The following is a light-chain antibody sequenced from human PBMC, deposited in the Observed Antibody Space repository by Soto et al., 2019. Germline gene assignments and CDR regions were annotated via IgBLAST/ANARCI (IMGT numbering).Light chain of an antibody. J-gene: IGKJ1*01. Sequence: DTQMTQSPSTLSASVGDRVTITCRASETISTWFAWYQQKPGQAPKLLIYSSSFLESGVPSRFSGSGSGTEFTLTISSLQPDDFATYYCLQYNDYSWTFGQGTKVQIK. V-gene: IGKV1-5*01. CDR1: ETISTW. CDR2: SSS. CDR3: LQYNDYSWT.